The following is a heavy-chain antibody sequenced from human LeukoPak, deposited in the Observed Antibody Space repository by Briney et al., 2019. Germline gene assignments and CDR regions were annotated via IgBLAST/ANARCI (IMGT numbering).Heavy chain of an antibody. D-gene: IGHD6-19*01. CDR2: IYYSGST. CDR3: ARLFPMIAVAACDY. V-gene: IGHV4-39*01. CDR1: GGSISSSSYY. Sequence: SETLSLTCTVSGGSISSSSYYWGWIRQPPGKGLEWIGSIYYSGSTHYNPSLKSRVTISVDTSKNQFSLKLSSVTAADTAVYYYARLFPMIAVAACDYWGQGTLVTVSS. J-gene: IGHJ4*02.